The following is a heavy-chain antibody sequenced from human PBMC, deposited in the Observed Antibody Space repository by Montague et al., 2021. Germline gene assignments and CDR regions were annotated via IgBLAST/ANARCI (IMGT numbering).Heavy chain of an antibody. Sequence: CAISGDSVSSNDASGNWIRQSPSRGLEWLGRTYYRSKRYNEYAISVKSRITVNPDTSKNQFSLLLNSVTPEDTAVYYCARGWQKRFDPWGQGTLVTVSS. V-gene: IGHV6-1*01. J-gene: IGHJ5*02. CDR3: ARGWQKRFDP. CDR2: TYYRSKRYN. D-gene: IGHD5-24*01. CDR1: GDSVSSNDAS.